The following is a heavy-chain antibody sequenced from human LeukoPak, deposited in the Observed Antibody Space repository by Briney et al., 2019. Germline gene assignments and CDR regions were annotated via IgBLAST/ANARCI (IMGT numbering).Heavy chain of an antibody. D-gene: IGHD4-23*01. CDR3: ARDDGYGGNPFDY. V-gene: IGHV3-74*01. CDR2: INSDGSST. Sequence: PGGSLRLSCAASGLTFSSYWMHWVRQAPGKGLVWVSRINSDGSSTSYADSVKGRFTISRDNAKNTLYLQMNSLRAEDTAVYYCARDDGYGGNPFDYWGQGTLVTDSS. J-gene: IGHJ4*02. CDR1: GLTFSSYW.